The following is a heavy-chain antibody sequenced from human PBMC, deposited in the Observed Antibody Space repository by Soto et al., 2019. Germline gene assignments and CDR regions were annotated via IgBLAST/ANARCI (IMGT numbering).Heavy chain of an antibody. D-gene: IGHD2-8*01. V-gene: IGHV3-21*01. CDR1: GFTFSSYS. Sequence: EVQLVESGGGLVKPGGSLRLSCAASGFTFSSYSMNWVRQAPGKGLEWVSSISSSSSYIYYADSVKGRFTISRDNAKNSLYLQMNSLRAEDTAVYYCARPNHPWYYYYYMDVWGKGTTVTVSS. J-gene: IGHJ6*03. CDR3: ARPNHPWYYYYYMDV. CDR2: ISSSSSYI.